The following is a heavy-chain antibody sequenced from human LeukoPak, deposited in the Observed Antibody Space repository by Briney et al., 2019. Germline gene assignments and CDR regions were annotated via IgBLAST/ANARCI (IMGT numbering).Heavy chain of an antibody. CDR1: GFTFSSYS. J-gene: IGHJ6*02. CDR3: ARDRRPPGSRRPNYYYYGMDV. V-gene: IGHV3-21*01. CDR2: ISSSSSYI. D-gene: IGHD6-13*01. Sequence: GGSLRLSCAASGFTFSSYSMNWVRQAPGKGLGWVSSISSSSSYIYYADSVKGRFTISRDNAKNSLYLQMNSLRAEDTAVYYCARDRRPPGSRRPNYYYYGMDVWGQGTTVTVSS.